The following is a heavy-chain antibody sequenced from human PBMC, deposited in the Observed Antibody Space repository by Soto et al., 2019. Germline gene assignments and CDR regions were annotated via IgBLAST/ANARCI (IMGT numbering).Heavy chain of an antibody. J-gene: IGHJ4*02. Sequence: GGSLRLSCAASGFTFSSYSMNWVRQAPGKGLEWVSYISSSSSTIYYADSVKGRFTISRDNAKNSLYLQMNSLRAEDTAVYYCARDPTGTWPLDFDYWGQGTLVTVSS. D-gene: IGHD1-1*01. V-gene: IGHV3-48*01. CDR1: GFTFSSYS. CDR3: ARDPTGTWPLDFDY. CDR2: ISSSSSTI.